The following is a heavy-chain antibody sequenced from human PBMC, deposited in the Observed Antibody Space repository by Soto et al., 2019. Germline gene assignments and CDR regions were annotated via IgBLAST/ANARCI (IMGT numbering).Heavy chain of an antibody. CDR1: GDSISSNNW. CDR2: VYHSGTT. V-gene: IGHV4-4*02. D-gene: IGHD1-26*01. CDR3: ARDGSGSPGSADY. J-gene: IGHJ4*02. Sequence: QVQLQESGPGLVKPSETLSLTCSVSGDSISSNNWWSWVRQPPGKGLEGIGEVYHSGTTNYNPSLKSRVXXSXVXCKNQVSLKLRSVTAADTAVYYCARDGSGSPGSADYWGQGPLVTVSS.